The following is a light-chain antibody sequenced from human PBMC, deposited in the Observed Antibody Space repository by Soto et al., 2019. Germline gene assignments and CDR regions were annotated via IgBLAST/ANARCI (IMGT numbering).Light chain of an antibody. J-gene: IGLJ3*02. CDR2: SSD. CDR1: SSNIGANS. V-gene: IGLV1-44*01. CDR3: YSAADNNRGV. Sequence: QSVLTQPPSASGTPGQRVTISCSGSSSNIGANSVSWYQQLPGTAPKLLIYSSDKRPSGVPERFSGSSSGTTVTLTISGAQVEDEADYYCYSAADNNRGVFGGGTKLTVL.